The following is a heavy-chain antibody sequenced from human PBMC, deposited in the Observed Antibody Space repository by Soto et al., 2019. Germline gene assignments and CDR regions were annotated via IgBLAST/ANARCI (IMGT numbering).Heavy chain of an antibody. V-gene: IGHV4-4*02. CDR3: ARFNSGSYYEAFDI. J-gene: IGHJ3*02. Sequence: SETLSLSCGGSGGSISSSNWWSRVRQPPGKGLEWIGEIYHSGSTNYNPSLKSRVTISVDKSKNQFSLKLSSVTAADTAVYYCARFNSGSYYEAFDIWGQGTMVTVSS. CDR2: IYHSGST. D-gene: IGHD1-26*01. CDR1: GGSISSSNW.